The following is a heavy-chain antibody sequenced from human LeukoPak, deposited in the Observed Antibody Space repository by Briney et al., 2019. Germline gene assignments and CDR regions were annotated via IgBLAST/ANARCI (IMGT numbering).Heavy chain of an antibody. CDR3: AGAPWGPFDF. D-gene: IGHD7-27*01. J-gene: IGHJ4*02. Sequence: PSETLSLTCAVSGTSINNKKWWSWVRQPPGKGLEWIGEIYQSGSTNYNPSLKSRVTISVDKSKNQFSLKLTSVTAADTAVYFCAGAPWGPFDFWGQGALVTVSS. CDR1: GTSINNKKW. V-gene: IGHV4-4*02. CDR2: IYQSGST.